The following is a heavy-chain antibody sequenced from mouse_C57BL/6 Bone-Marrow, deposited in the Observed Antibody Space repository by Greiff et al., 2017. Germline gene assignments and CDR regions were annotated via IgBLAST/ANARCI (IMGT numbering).Heavy chain of an antibody. V-gene: IGHV5-12*01. J-gene: IGHJ3*01. CDR1: GFTFSDYY. CDR2: ISNGGGST. Sequence: DVKLVESGGGLVQPGGSLKLSCAASGFTFSDYYMYWVRQTPEKRLEWVAYISNGGGSTYYPDTVKGRFTISRDNAKNTLYLQMSRLKSEDTAMYSCARHHDPAWFAYWGQGTLVTVSA. CDR3: ARHHDPAWFAY.